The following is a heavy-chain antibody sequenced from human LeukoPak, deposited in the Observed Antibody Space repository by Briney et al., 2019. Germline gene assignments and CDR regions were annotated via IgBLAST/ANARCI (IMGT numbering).Heavy chain of an antibody. J-gene: IGHJ5*02. V-gene: IGHV3-53*01. CDR1: GFTVSSIY. Sequence: GGSLRLSCAVSGFTVSSIYMSGVRQAPGKGLEWVSFIYNDGNTYYADSMKGRFSISRDSSRNTLYLQMNSLRVEDTAVYYCAGDTHSSNWYDHWGQGTLVTVSS. CDR2: IYNDGNT. CDR3: AGDTHSSNWYDH. D-gene: IGHD6-13*01.